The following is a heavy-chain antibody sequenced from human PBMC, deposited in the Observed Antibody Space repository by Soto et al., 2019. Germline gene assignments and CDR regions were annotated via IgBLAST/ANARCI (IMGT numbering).Heavy chain of an antibody. J-gene: IGHJ5*02. CDR1: GFTFSSHA. Sequence: PGGSLRLSCAASGFTFSSHAMTWVRQAPGKGLEWVSGISGSGDSTYYADSVKGRFTISRNNSKNTLYLQMNSLRAEDTAVYYCAIGYSYASFGPWGQGTLVTVSS. CDR3: AIGYSYASFGP. D-gene: IGHD5-18*01. CDR2: ISGSGDST. V-gene: IGHV3-23*01.